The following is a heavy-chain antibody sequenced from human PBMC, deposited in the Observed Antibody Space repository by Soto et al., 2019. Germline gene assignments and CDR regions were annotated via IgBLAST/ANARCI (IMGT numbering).Heavy chain of an antibody. Sequence: SETLSLTCTVSGGSISSYYWSWIRQPPGKGLEWIGYIYYSGSTNYNPPLKSRVTISVDTSKNQFSLKLNSVTAADTAVYYCARSGGSLDYWGQGTLVTVSS. D-gene: IGHD2-15*01. J-gene: IGHJ4*02. V-gene: IGHV4-59*01. CDR1: GGSISSYY. CDR3: ARSGGSLDY. CDR2: IYYSGST.